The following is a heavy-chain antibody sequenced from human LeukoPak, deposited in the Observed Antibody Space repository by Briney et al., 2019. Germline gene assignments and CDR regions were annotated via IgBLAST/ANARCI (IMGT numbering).Heavy chain of an antibody. J-gene: IGHJ5*02. Sequence: ASVKVSCTASGGTFSSYDISWVRQAPGQGLEWMGVIQPSGGRTWYAQKFQGRVTMTRDMSTNTDYMELSSLRSDDTAVYFCARDNSVGDYAWWFDPWGQGTLVTVSS. CDR2: IQPSGGRT. D-gene: IGHD1-26*01. CDR1: GGTFSSYD. V-gene: IGHV1-46*01. CDR3: ARDNSVGDYAWWFDP.